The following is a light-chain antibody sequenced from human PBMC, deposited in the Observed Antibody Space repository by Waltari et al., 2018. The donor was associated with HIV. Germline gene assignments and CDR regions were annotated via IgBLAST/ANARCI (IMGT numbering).Light chain of an antibody. CDR2: GAS. Sequence: EIVLTQSPGTLSLSPGETATLSCRASQSVTTTYLAWYHQKPGQAPRLLIDGASSRATGIPDRFRGSGSGTDFTLTIRRLEPEDFAVYYCQQYGSSPYTFGQGTKLEIK. V-gene: IGKV3-20*01. CDR1: QSVTTTY. CDR3: QQYGSSPYT. J-gene: IGKJ2*01.